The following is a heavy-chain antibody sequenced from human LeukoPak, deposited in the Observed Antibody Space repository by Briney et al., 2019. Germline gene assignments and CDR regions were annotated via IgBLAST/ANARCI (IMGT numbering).Heavy chain of an antibody. J-gene: IGHJ4*02. V-gene: IGHV3-48*02. CDR2: ISSSSSTI. Sequence: GGSLRLSCAGSGFTFSTYSMNWVRQAPGKGLEWVSYISSSSSTIYYADSVKGRFTISRDNAKNSLYLQVNSLRDEDTAVYYCARGNTIIGMVHFDHWGQGTLVTVSS. CDR1: GFTFSTYS. D-gene: IGHD3-9*01. CDR3: ARGNTIIGMVHFDH.